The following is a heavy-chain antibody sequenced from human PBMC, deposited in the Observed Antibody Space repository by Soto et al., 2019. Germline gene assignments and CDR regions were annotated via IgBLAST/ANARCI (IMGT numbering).Heavy chain of an antibody. CDR3: ARDERGYSYGYSDY. V-gene: IGHV4-30-4*01. Sequence: SEALSLTFTGSCGSISRGDYYLSWIRQPPGKGLEWIGYIYYSGSTYYNPSLKSRVTISVDTSKNQFSLKLSSVTAADTAVYYCARDERGYSYGYSDYWGQGTLVTVSS. D-gene: IGHD5-18*01. J-gene: IGHJ4*02. CDR2: IYYSGST. CDR1: CGSISRGDYY.